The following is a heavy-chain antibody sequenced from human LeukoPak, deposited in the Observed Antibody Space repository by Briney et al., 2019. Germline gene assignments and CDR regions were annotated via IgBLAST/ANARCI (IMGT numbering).Heavy chain of an antibody. CDR1: GFTFSSYE. Sequence: GGSLRLSCAASGFTFSSYEMNWVRQAPGKVLEWVSYISSSGSTIYYADSVKGRFTISRDNAKNSLYLQMNSLRAEDTAVYYCAREVDSSGVDYWGQGTLVTVSS. CDR3: AREVDSSGVDY. V-gene: IGHV3-48*03. J-gene: IGHJ4*02. CDR2: ISSSGSTI. D-gene: IGHD6-19*01.